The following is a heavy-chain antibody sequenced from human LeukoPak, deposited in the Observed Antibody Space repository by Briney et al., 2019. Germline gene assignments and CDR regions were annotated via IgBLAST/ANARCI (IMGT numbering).Heavy chain of an antibody. V-gene: IGHV1-69*13. Sequence: GASVKVSCKASGGTFSSYAISWVRQAPGQGLEWMGGIIPIFGTANYAQKFQGRVTITADESTSTAYMELSSLRSEDTAVYYCARDRSGEYYYDSSWGQGTLVTVSS. CDR3: ARDRSGEYYYDSS. J-gene: IGHJ4*02. D-gene: IGHD3-22*01. CDR1: GGTFSSYA. CDR2: IIPIFGTA.